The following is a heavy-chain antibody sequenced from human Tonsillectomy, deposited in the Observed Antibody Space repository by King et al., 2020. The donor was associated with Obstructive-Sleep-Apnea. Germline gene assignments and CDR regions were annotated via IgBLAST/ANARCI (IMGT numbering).Heavy chain of an antibody. CDR2: IWYDGSNK. J-gene: IGHJ6*02. CDR3: AQGGYQLLYGPPYCGMDG. CDR1: GFTFSSYG. V-gene: IGHV3-33*06. D-gene: IGHD2-2*02. Sequence: VQLVESGGGVVQPGRSLRLSCAASGFTFSSYGMHWVRQAPGKGLEWVAVIWYDGSNKYYADSVKGRFTTSRDNSKNTLYLQMNSLRAEDTAVDYCAQGGYQLLYGPPYCGMDGWGQGTTVTVSS.